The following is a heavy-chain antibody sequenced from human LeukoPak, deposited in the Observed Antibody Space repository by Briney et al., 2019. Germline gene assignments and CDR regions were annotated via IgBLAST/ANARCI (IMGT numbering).Heavy chain of an antibody. CDR1: GFTFSSYG. CDR3: AKAPSIAAAGTIWYFQH. Sequence: GGSLRLSCAASGFTFSSYGMHWVRQAPGKGLEWVAFIRYDGSNKYYADSVKGRFTISRDNSKNTLYLRMNSLRAEDTAVYYCAKAPSIAAAGTIWYFQHWGQGTLVTVSS. J-gene: IGHJ1*01. V-gene: IGHV3-30*02. D-gene: IGHD6-13*01. CDR2: IRYDGSNK.